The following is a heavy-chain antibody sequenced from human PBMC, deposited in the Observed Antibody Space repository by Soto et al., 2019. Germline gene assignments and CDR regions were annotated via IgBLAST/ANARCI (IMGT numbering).Heavy chain of an antibody. V-gene: IGHV3-23*01. CDR3: ASHSMVQGVILNPFDS. CDR1: GFTFSSSA. Sequence: GSLRLSCAASGFTFSSSAMSWVRQAPGRGLAWVSAISGSGVGTYYADSVKGRFTISRDNSKNTLYLQMNSLRAEDTAVYYCASHSMVQGVILNPFDSWGQGTPVTVSS. D-gene: IGHD3-10*01. CDR2: ISGSGVGT. J-gene: IGHJ4*02.